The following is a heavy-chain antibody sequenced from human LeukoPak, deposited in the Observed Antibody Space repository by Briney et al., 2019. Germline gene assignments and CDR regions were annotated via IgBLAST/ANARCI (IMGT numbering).Heavy chain of an antibody. CDR3: ARDGYYYYYMDV. J-gene: IGHJ6*03. CDR1: GGSISSSSYY. V-gene: IGHV4-39*07. Sequence: PSETLSLTCTVSGGSISSSSYYWGWIRQPPGKGLEWIGSIYYSGSTYYNPSLKSRVTISVDTSKNQFSLKLSSVTAADTAVYYCARDGYYYYYMDVWGKGTTVTVSS. CDR2: IYYSGST.